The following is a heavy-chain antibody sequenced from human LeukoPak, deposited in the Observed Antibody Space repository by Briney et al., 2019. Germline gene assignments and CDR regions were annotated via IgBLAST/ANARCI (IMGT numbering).Heavy chain of an antibody. Sequence: GGSLRLSCAASGFTFSSYGMHWVRKAPGKGPEWVAVISYDGSNKYYADSVKGRFTISRDNSKNTLYLQMNSLRAEDTAVYYCAGELRAFDIWGQGTMVTVSS. CDR2: ISYDGSNK. D-gene: IGHD1-26*01. CDR3: AGELRAFDI. CDR1: GFTFSSYG. V-gene: IGHV3-30*03. J-gene: IGHJ3*02.